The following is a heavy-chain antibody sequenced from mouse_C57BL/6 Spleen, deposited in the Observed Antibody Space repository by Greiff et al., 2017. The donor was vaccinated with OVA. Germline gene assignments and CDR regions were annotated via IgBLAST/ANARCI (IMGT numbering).Heavy chain of an antibody. D-gene: IGHD1-1*01. J-gene: IGHJ1*03. V-gene: IGHV5-17*01. CDR1: GFTFSDYG. Sequence: EVKLVESGGGLVKPGGSLKLSCAASGFTFSDYGMHWVRQAPEKGLEWVAYISSGSSTIYYADTVKGRFTISRDNAKNTLFLQMTSLRSEDTAMYYCARDGSSYDYWYFDVWGTGTTVTVSS. CDR3: ARDGSSYDYWYFDV. CDR2: ISSGSSTI.